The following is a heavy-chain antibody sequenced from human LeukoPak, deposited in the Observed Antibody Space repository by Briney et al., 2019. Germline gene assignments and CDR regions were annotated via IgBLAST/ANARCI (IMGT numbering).Heavy chain of an antibody. CDR3: AKGVYYDSSGPFDY. J-gene: IGHJ4*02. D-gene: IGHD3-22*01. Sequence: PGGSLRLSCAASGFTFSSYWMSWVRQAPGKWLEWVANIKQDGSEKYYVDSVKGRFTISRDNSKNTLYLQMNSLRAEDTAVYYCAKGVYYDSSGPFDYWGQGTLVTVSS. CDR2: IKQDGSEK. V-gene: IGHV3-7*03. CDR1: GFTFSSYW.